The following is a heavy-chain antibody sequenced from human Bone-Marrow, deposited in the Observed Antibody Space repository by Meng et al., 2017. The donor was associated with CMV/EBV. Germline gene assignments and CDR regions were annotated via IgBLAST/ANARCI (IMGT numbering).Heavy chain of an antibody. J-gene: IGHJ6*02. CDR2: ISGSGGST. CDR1: GFTFSSYA. Sequence: GGSLRLSCAASGFTFSSYAMSWVRQAPGKGLEWVSAISGSGGSTYYADSVKGRFTISRDNAKNTLFLQMNSLRAEDTAVYYCARDDEGIFGLVIYNYYGMDVWGQGTTVTVSS. V-gene: IGHV3-23*01. CDR3: ARDDEGIFGLVIYNYYGMDV. D-gene: IGHD3/OR15-3a*01.